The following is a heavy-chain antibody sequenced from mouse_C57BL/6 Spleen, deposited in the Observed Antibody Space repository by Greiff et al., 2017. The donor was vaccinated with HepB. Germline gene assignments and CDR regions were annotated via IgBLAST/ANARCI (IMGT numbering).Heavy chain of an antibody. Sequence: VQLQQSGAELARPGASVKLSCKASGYTFTSYGISWVKQRTGQGLEWIGEIYPRSGNTYYNEKFKGKATLTADKSSSTAYMELRSLTSEDSAVYFCASPYGDYFDYWGQGTTLTVSS. J-gene: IGHJ2*01. V-gene: IGHV1-81*01. CDR3: ASPYGDYFDY. CDR2: IYPRSGNT. D-gene: IGHD1-1*01. CDR1: GYTFTSYG.